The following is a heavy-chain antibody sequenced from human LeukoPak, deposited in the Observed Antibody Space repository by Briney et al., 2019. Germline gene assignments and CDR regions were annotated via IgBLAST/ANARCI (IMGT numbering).Heavy chain of an antibody. V-gene: IGHV4-30-2*01. J-gene: IGHJ4*01. CDR2: ISQSGNS. CDR3: ARDQVDYTIPDHFDS. CDR1: GDSITSSSCN. D-gene: IGHD2-2*02. Sequence: SQTLSLTCAVSGDSITSSSCNWSWIRQPPGKGLEWIGYISQSGNSYFTPSLNSRATISVDKSKNSFSLNLNFVTAADTAVYYCARDQVDYTIPDHFDSWAKESSSSSPQ.